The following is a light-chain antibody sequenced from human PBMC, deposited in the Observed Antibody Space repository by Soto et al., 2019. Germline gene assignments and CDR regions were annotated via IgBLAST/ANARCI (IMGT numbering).Light chain of an antibody. Sequence: DIHMTQSPSSLSASVVDRVTITCQASQNINNYLNWYQQKPGRAPKLLIYDASNLEAGVPSRFRGSGSGTDFTFTISRLQTEDIATYYCQQYENLPTFGQGTRLEI. J-gene: IGKJ5*01. CDR3: QQYENLPT. CDR2: DAS. CDR1: QNINNY. V-gene: IGKV1-33*01.